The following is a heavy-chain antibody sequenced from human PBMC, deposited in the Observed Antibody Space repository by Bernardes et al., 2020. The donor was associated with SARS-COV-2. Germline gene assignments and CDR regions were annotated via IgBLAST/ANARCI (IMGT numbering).Heavy chain of an antibody. CDR1: GGSIINYY. Sequence: SETLSLTCIVSGGSIINYYWSWIRQPPGKGLEWIGNIHYSGTTNYNASLRSRVTIAVDTSKNQFSLKLNSMTAADTALYYCARFSGCGGDCYSLDYWGQGTLVTVSS. V-gene: IGHV4-59*01. CDR2: IHYSGTT. D-gene: IGHD2-21*02. J-gene: IGHJ4*02. CDR3: ARFSGCGGDCYSLDY.